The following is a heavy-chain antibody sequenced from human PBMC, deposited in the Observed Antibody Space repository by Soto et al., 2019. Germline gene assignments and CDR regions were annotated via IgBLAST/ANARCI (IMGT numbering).Heavy chain of an antibody. D-gene: IGHD2-2*01. CDR2: ISAYNGNT. CDR3: ARDEDCSSTCCYGLYYYYGMDV. J-gene: IGHJ6*02. CDR1: GYTFTSYG. V-gene: IGHV1-18*01. Sequence: QVQLVQSGAEVKKPGASVKVSCKASGYTFTSYGISWVRQAPGQGLEWMGWISAYNGNTNYAQKLQGRVTMTTDTATSQDYMELRSLRSDDRAVYYCARDEDCSSTCCYGLYYYYGMDVWGQGTTVTVSS.